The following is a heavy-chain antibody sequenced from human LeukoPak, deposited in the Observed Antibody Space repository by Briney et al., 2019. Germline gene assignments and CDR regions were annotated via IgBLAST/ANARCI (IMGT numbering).Heavy chain of an antibody. CDR1: GYTFTSYG. CDR3: ARDKMSGGYCSSTSCYNAFDI. D-gene: IGHD2-2*02. J-gene: IGHJ3*02. V-gene: IGHV1-18*01. Sequence: ASVKVPCKASGYTFTSYGISWVRQAPGQGLEWMGWISAYNGNTNYAQKLQGRVTMTTDTSTSTAYMELRSLRSDDTAVYYCARDKMSGGYCSSTSCYNAFDIWGQGTMVTVSS. CDR2: ISAYNGNT.